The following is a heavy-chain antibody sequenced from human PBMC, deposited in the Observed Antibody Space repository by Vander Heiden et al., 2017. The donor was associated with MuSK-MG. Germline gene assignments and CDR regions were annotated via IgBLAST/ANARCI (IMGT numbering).Heavy chain of an antibody. V-gene: IGHV3-48*03. J-gene: IGHJ4*02. Sequence: EVQLVESGGGLVHPGGSLRLSCAASGFTFSSYEMNWVRQAPGKGLEWVSYISSSGSTIYYADSVKGRFTISRDNAKNSLYLQMNSLRAEDTAVYYCARENLKRGYSYGCFDYWGQGTLVTVSS. D-gene: IGHD5-18*01. CDR1: GFTFSSYE. CDR2: ISSSGSTI. CDR3: ARENLKRGYSYGCFDY.